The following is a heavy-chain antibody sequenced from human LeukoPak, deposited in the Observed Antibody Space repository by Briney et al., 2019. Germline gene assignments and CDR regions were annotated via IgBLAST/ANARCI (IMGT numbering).Heavy chain of an antibody. J-gene: IGHJ6*03. CDR1: GDSISSRSYY. V-gene: IGHV4-39*01. Sequence: PSETLSLTCTVSGDSISSRSYYWGWIRQPPGKGLEWIGSIYYSGSTYYNPSLKSRVTISVDTSKNQFSLKLSSVTAADTAVYYCYALLYYYYMDVWGKGTTVTVSS. CDR2: IYYSGST. D-gene: IGHD2-2*01. CDR3: YALLYYYYMDV.